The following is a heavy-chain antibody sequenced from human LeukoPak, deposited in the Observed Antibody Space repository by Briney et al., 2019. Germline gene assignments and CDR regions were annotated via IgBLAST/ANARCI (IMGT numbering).Heavy chain of an antibody. D-gene: IGHD3-3*01. J-gene: IGHJ4*02. CDR1: GFTFSSYS. Sequence: GSLRLSCAASGFTFSSYSMNWVRQAPGKGLVWVSSISSSSSYIYYADSVKGRFTISRDNAKNSLYLQMNSLRAEDTAVYYCAREVGDDFWSGYYLLDYWGQGTLVTVSS. CDR3: AREVGDDFWSGYYLLDY. CDR2: ISSSSSYI. V-gene: IGHV3-21*01.